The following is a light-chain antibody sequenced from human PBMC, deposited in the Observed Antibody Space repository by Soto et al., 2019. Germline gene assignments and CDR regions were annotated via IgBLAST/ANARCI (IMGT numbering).Light chain of an antibody. Sequence: EIVLTQSPGTLSLSPGERATLSCRASQSVSSSSLAWYQHKPGQPPRLLMYDASSRATGIPDRLLGSGSGSACSLNISGLEPADFAGYYCHQYHSSTGTFGQGTRVEIK. CDR2: DAS. V-gene: IGKV3-20*01. CDR1: QSVSSSS. CDR3: HQYHSSTGT. J-gene: IGKJ1*01.